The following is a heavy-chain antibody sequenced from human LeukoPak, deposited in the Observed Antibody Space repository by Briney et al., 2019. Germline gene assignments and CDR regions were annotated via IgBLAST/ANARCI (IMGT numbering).Heavy chain of an antibody. CDR2: IKQDGSEK. V-gene: IGHV3-7*01. CDR1: GFTFSSYW. D-gene: IGHD5-18*01. CDR3: ASHSSGYKF. J-gene: IGHJ4*02. Sequence: GGSLRLSCAASGFTFSSYWMSWVRQAPGKGLEWVANIKQDGSEKYYVDSVRGRFTISRDNAENSLYLQMNSLRAEDTAVYYCASHSSGYKFWGQGTLVTVPS.